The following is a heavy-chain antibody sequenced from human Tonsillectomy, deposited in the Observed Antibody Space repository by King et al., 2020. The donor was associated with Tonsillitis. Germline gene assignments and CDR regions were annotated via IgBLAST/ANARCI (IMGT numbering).Heavy chain of an antibody. CDR2: ISYDGSNK. J-gene: IGHJ6*02. Sequence: VQLVESGGGVVQPGRSLRLSCAASGFTFSSYGMHWVRQAPGKGLEWVAVISYDGSNKYYADSVKGRFTISRDNSKNTLYLQMNSLRAEDTAVYYCAKIGLDYDDSSGYPLYYYYYGMDVWGQGTTVTVSS. CDR3: AKIGLDYDDSSGYPLYYYYYGMDV. D-gene: IGHD3-22*01. CDR1: GFTFSSYG. V-gene: IGHV3-30*18.